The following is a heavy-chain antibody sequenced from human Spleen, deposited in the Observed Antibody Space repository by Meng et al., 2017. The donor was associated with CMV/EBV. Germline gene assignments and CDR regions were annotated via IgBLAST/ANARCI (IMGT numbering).Heavy chain of an antibody. J-gene: IGHJ4*02. CDR2: ISSSGSTV. D-gene: IGHD1-14*01. CDR1: GFTFSNYE. CDR3: ATLEPRDY. V-gene: IGHV3-48*03. Sequence: GESLKISCAASGFTFSNYEINWVRQAPGKGLEWVSYISSSGSTVYYADSVKGRFTISRDNAKNSLYLHMNSLRAEDTAVYYCATLEPRDYWGQGTLVTVSS.